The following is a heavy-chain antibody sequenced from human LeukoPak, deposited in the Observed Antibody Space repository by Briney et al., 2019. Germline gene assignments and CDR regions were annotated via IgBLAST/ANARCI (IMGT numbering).Heavy chain of an antibody. D-gene: IGHD3-10*01. CDR1: GFTFSSYA. V-gene: IGHV3-23*01. CDR2: ISGSGGST. CDR3: AKAMGSGSYSPFDP. Sequence: GRSLRLSCVASGFTFSSYAMSWVRQAPGKGLEWGSAISGSGGSTYYADSVKGRFTISRDNSKNTLYLQMNSLRAEDTAVYYCAKAMGSGSYSPFDPWGQGTLVTVSS. J-gene: IGHJ5*02.